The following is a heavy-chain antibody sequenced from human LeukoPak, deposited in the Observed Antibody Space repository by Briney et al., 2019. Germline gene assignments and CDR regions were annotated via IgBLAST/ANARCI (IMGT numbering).Heavy chain of an antibody. CDR2: ISGSGGST. D-gene: IGHD2-8*01. J-gene: IGHJ4*02. V-gene: IGHV3-23*01. CDR1: GFTFSSYA. CDR3: ASSKGYADY. Sequence: GGSLRLSCAASGFTFSSYAMSWVRQAPGKGLEWVSAISGSGGSTYYADSVKGRFTISRDNAKNSLYLQMNSLRAEDTAVYYCASSKGYADYWGQGTLVTVSS.